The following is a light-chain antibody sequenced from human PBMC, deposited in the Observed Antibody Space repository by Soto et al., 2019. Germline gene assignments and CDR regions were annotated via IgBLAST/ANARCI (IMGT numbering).Light chain of an antibody. CDR2: EDS. J-gene: IGLJ2*01. CDR1: SSDVGSYNL. Sequence: QSALTQPASVSGSPGQSIAISCTGTSSDVGSYNLVSWYQQHPGKAPKLMIYEDSKRPSGISNRFSGSKSDNTASLTISGLQAGDEADYYCCSYAGSHTFVFGGGTKLTVL. V-gene: IGLV2-23*01. CDR3: CSYAGSHTFV.